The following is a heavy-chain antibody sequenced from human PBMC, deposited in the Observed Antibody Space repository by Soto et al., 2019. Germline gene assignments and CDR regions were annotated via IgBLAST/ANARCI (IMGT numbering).Heavy chain of an antibody. V-gene: IGHV1-8*01. D-gene: IGHD3-3*01. J-gene: IGHJ5*02. CDR3: ARGITIFGGVDP. CDR1: GYTFTSYD. Sequence: QVQLVQSGAEVKKPGASVKVSCKASGYTFTSYDINWVRQATGQGLEWMGWMNPNSGNTGYAQKFQGGVTMTRNTSRSTAYMELSSLRSDDTAVYYCARGITIFGGVDPGGQGTLVTVSS. CDR2: MNPNSGNT.